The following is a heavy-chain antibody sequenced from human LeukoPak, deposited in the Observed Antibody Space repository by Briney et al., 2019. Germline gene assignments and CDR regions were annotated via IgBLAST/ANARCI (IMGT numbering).Heavy chain of an antibody. J-gene: IGHJ4*02. CDR3: AEAPVTTCRGAYCYPFDY. CDR2: ISDSGNT. Sequence: GGTLRLSCAASGFTFSSYAMSWVRQAPGKGLEWVSAISDSGNTYHADSVKGRFTISRDSSKNTLFLQMNRLRPEDAAVYYCAEAPVTTCRGAYCYPFDYWGQGTLVTVSS. D-gene: IGHD2-21*01. V-gene: IGHV3-23*01. CDR1: GFTFSSYA.